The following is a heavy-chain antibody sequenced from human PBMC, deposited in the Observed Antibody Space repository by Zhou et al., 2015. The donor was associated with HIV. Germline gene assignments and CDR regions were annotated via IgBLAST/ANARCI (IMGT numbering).Heavy chain of an antibody. D-gene: IGHD2-15*01. Sequence: QVQLVQSGAEVKKPGSSVKVSCKASGGTFSSYAISWVRQAPGQGLEWMGGIIPIFGTANYAQKFQGRVTITADESTSTAYMELSSLRSEDTAVYYCAREGGYCSGGSCYSWYFDYWGQGTLVTVSS. V-gene: IGHV1-69*01. CDR2: IIPIFGTA. CDR1: GGTFSSYA. J-gene: IGHJ4*02. CDR3: AREGGYCSGGSCYSWYFDY.